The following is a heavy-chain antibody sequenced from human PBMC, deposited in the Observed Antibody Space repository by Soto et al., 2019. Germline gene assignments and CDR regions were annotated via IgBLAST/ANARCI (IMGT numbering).Heavy chain of an antibody. Sequence: ASVKVSYKASGYTFTSYDLNWVRQATGQGPEWMGWMNPNSGNTGYAQKFQGRVTMTRDTSVSTAYMELSSLISEDTAVYYCARGGYNLNYAYYYGMAVWGKGTTVAASS. CDR1: GYTFTSYD. D-gene: IGHD1-7*01. V-gene: IGHV1-8*01. CDR2: MNPNSGNT. J-gene: IGHJ6*04. CDR3: ARGGYNLNYAYYYGMAV.